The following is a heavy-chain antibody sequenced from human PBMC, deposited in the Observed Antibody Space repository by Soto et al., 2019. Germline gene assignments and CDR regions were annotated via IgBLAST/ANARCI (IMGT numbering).Heavy chain of an antibody. CDR1: GFTFSTYA. Sequence: DVQVLESGGGLVQPGGSLRLSCAASGFTFSTYAMTWVRRAPGKGLEWVSTILSSGGDTYYADSVKGRFTISRDNSKNTLYLQMNSLRTADTAAYYCAKNSYGDSWNFGLDVWGQGTTVTVSS. CDR3: AKNSYGDSWNFGLDV. V-gene: IGHV3-23*01. CDR2: ILSSGGDT. J-gene: IGHJ6*02. D-gene: IGHD4-17*01.